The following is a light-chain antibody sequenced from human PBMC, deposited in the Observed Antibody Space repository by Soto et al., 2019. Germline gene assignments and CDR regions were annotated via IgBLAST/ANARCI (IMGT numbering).Light chain of an antibody. CDR2: GAS. CDR1: QSVSSN. CDR3: QQYNNWPKT. V-gene: IGKV3-15*01. J-gene: IGKJ2*01. Sequence: EIVMTQSPATLSVSPGERATLSCRASQSVSSNLAWYQQKPGQAPRLLIYGASTRATGIPATFSGSGSGTEFTLPISSLQSEDFAVYYCQQYNNWPKTFGQGTKLEIK.